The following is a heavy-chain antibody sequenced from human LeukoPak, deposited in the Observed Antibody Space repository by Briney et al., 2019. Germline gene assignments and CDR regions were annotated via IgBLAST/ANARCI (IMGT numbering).Heavy chain of an antibody. V-gene: IGHV3-21*01. CDR1: GFTFSSYS. CDR2: ISSSSSYI. Sequence: PGGSLRLSCAASGFTFSSYSMNWVRQAPGKGLEWVSSISSSSSYIYYADSVKGRFTISRDNAKNSLYLQMNSLRAEDTAVYYCASPGPVGGPHWGQGTLVTVSS. D-gene: IGHD3-3*01. CDR3: ASPGPVGGPH. J-gene: IGHJ4*02.